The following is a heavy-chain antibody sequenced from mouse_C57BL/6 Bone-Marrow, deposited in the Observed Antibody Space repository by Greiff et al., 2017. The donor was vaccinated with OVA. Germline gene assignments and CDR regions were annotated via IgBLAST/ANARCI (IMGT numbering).Heavy chain of an antibody. J-gene: IGHJ4*01. CDR1: GYTFTSYW. CDR2: IYPSDSET. V-gene: IGHV1-61*01. Sequence: VQLQQPGAELVRPGSSVKLSCKASGYTFTSYWMDWVKQRPGQGLEWIGNIYPSDSETHYNQKFKDKATLTVDKSSSTAYMQLSSLTSEDSAVYYCARGGLYYYGSSGYAMDYWGQGTSVTVSS. D-gene: IGHD1-1*01. CDR3: ARGGLYYYGSSGYAMDY.